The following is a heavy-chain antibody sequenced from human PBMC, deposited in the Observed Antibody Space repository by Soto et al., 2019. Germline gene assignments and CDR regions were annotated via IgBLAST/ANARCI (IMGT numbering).Heavy chain of an antibody. D-gene: IGHD6-13*01. J-gene: IGHJ6*03. V-gene: IGHV1-2*04. CDR3: ARGRGYSSSWYYYYYIDV. CDR1: GYTFTGYY. CDR2: INPNSGGT. Sequence: ASVKVSCKASGYTFTGYYMHWVRQAPGQGLEWMGWINPNSGGTNYAQKFQGWVTMTRNTSISTAYMELSSLRSEDTAVYYCARGRGYSSSWYYYYYIDVWGKGTTVTVSS.